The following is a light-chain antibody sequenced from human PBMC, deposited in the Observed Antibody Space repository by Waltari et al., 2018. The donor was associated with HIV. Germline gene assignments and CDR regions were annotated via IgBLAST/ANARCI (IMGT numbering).Light chain of an antibody. V-gene: IGLV5-45*01. Sequence: QAVLTQPASLSASPGASASLTCTLRSGINVGTYRISWYPQKPGSPHRYLLGYRSDSDKEQGSGVPSRFAGSKDASANAGILLISGLQSEDEADYYCMIWHSSAWVFGGGTKLTVL. CDR2: YRSDSDK. J-gene: IGLJ3*02. CDR1: SGINVGTYR. CDR3: MIWHSSAWV.